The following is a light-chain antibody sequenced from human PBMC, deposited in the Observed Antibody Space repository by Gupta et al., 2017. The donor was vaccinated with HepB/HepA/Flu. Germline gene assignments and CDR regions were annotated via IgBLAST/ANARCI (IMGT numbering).Light chain of an antibody. V-gene: IGKV4-1*01. J-gene: IGKJ4*01. CDR2: WAS. CDR3: QQYYTTPFT. Sequence: DIVMTQTSDSLAVSLGERATINCKSSQSVLYSSNNNNYLAWYQQKPGQPPKLFIYWASTRASGVPDRFSGSGSGTDFTLTISSLQAEDVAVYYCQQYYTTPFTFGGGTKVEIK. CDR1: QSVLYSSNNNNY.